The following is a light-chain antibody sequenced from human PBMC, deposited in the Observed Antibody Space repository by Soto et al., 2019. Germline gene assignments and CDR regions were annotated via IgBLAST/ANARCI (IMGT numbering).Light chain of an antibody. J-gene: IGLJ2*01. CDR3: SSHTSSSAPVV. V-gene: IGLV2-14*01. CDR1: SSDVGGYNY. CDR2: DVS. Sequence: QSVLTQPASVSGSPGQSITISCTGTSSDVGGYNYVSWYQQHPGKAPKLMIYDVSNRPSGVSNRFSGSKSGNTASLTISGLQGEDEGDYYCSSHTSSSAPVVFGGGTKVTVL.